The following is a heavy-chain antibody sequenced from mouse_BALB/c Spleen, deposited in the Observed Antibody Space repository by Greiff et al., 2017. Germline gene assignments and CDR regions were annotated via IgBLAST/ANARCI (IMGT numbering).Heavy chain of an antibody. CDR3: TRGDGTYYYAMDY. CDR2: ISSGGSYT. V-gene: IGHV5-6-4*01. J-gene: IGHJ4*01. D-gene: IGHD2-1*01. CDR1: GFTFSSYT. Sequence: EVKVVESGGGLVKPGGSLKLSCAASGFTFSSYTMSWVRQTPEKRLEWVATISSGGSYTYYPDSVKGRFTISRDNAKNTLYLQMSSLKSEDTAMYYCTRGDGTYYYAMDYWGQGTSVTVSS.